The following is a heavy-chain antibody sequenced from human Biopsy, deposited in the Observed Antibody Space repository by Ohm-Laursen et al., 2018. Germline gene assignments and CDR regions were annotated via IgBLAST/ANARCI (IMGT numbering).Heavy chain of an antibody. V-gene: IGHV1-69*04. Sequence: ASSVKVSCKASGDTFSRSAFFWVRQAPGQGLVYLGRIIPIVGITNHAQTFQGRITLTADKSTFMVYMELSRLTSNDTAVYYCARRTILGPGPRMDVWGQGTTAIVSS. J-gene: IGHJ6*02. CDR2: IIPIVGIT. CDR3: ARRTILGPGPRMDV. CDR1: GDTFSRSA. D-gene: IGHD3-3*01.